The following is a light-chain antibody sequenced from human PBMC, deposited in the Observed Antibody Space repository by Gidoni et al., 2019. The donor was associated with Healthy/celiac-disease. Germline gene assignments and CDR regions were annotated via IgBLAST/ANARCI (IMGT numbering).Light chain of an antibody. Sequence: QSALTQPASVSGFPGQSITISCTGTSSDVGGYNYVSWFQQHPGKAPKLMIYDVSNRPSGVSNRFSGSKSGNTASLTISGLQAEDEADYYCSSYSSSSTSEVFGGGTKLTVL. CDR3: SSYSSSSTSEV. CDR1: SSDVGGYNY. CDR2: DVS. J-gene: IGLJ2*01. V-gene: IGLV2-14*03.